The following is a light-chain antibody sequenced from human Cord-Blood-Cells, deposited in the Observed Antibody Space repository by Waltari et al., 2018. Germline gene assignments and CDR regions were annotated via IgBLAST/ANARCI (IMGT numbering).Light chain of an antibody. J-gene: IGLJ2*01. Sequence: QSALTQPPSASGSPGQSVTISCTGTSSDVGGYNYVSWYQQHPGKAPKLMIYEVSKRPSGFPDRFSGSKSGNTASLTVSGLQAEDEADYYCSSYAGSNNLVFGGGTKLTDL. V-gene: IGLV2-8*01. CDR1: SSDVGGYNY. CDR2: EVS. CDR3: SSYAGSNNLV.